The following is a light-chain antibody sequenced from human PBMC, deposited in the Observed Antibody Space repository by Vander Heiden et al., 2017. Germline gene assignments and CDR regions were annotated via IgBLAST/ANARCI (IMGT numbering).Light chain of an antibody. Sequence: AIRMTQSPSSFSASTGDRVTITCRASQGISSYLAWYQQKPGKAPKLLIYAASTLQSGVPSRYSGSGSGRDFTLSISCLQSEDFPTYYCQQEDSYPRAFGQGTKVEIK. CDR3: QQEDSYPRA. CDR1: QGISSY. V-gene: IGKV1-8*01. J-gene: IGKJ1*01. CDR2: AAS.